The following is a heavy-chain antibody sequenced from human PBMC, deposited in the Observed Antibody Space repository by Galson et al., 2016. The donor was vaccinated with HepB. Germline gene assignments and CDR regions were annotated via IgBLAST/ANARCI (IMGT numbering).Heavy chain of an antibody. J-gene: IGHJ4*02. CDR1: GFSLSTSGMC. CDR2: IDWDDEK. D-gene: IGHD6-13*01. CDR3: ARIRAAGPTYYFDC. V-gene: IGHV2-70*01. Sequence: PALVKPTQTLTLTCTFSGFSLSTSGMCVSWIRQPPGKALEWLALIDWDDEKYYSTSLKTRLTISKDTSKNQVVLTMTNMDPVDTATYYCARIRAAGPTYYFDCWGQGTLVTVSS.